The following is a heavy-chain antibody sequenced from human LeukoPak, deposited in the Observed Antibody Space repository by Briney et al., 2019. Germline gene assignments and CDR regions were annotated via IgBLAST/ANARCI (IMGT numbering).Heavy chain of an antibody. D-gene: IGHD3-10*01. CDR2: ISGSGGST. Sequence: PGGSLRLSCAGSGFTFSRYAMSWVRQAPGKGLEWVSAISGSGGSTDYPDSVKGRFTISRDNSKNTLYLQMNSLRAEDTAVYYCAKDSGRTVXAXXXWGXXXXXT. CDR1: GFTFSRYA. CDR3: AKDSGRTVXAXXX. V-gene: IGHV3-23*01. J-gene: IGHJ3*02.